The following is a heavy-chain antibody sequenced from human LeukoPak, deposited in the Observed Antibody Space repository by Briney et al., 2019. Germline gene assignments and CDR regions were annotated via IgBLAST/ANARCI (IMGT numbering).Heavy chain of an antibody. Sequence: ASVKVSCKASGYTFTSYYMHWVRQAPGQGLEWMGIINPSGGSTSYAQKFQGRVTMTRDTSTGTVYMELSSLRSEDTAVYYCARYIGGFGDRYGMDVWGQGATVTVSS. V-gene: IGHV1-46*01. J-gene: IGHJ6*02. CDR3: ARYIGGFGDRYGMDV. D-gene: IGHD3-10*01. CDR1: GYTFTSYY. CDR2: INPSGGST.